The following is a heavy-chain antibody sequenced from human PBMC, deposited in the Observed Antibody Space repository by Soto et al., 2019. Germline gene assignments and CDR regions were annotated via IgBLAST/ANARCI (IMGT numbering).Heavy chain of an antibody. CDR2: ISGSGSTI. J-gene: IGHJ6*03. CDR3: ARGDFTDTDYFYYFLDV. V-gene: IGHV3-11*01. Sequence: GGSLRLSCAASGFTFSDHYLTWIRQPPGKGLEWVSYISGSGSTIYHADSVKGRFTISRDNAQNSLYLQINSLRAEDTAVYYCARGDFTDTDYFYYFLDVWGKGTTVTVSS. D-gene: IGHD3-16*01. CDR1: GFTFSDHY.